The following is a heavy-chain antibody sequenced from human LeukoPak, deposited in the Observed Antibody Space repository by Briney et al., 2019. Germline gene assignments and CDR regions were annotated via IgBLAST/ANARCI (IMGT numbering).Heavy chain of an antibody. CDR2: IWYDGSNK. D-gene: IGHD2-21*02. J-gene: IGHJ4*02. CDR3: ARDLCGGDCRSLDY. Sequence: GRSLRLSCAASGFTFSSYGMHWVRQAPGKGLEWVAVIWYDGSNKYYADSVKGRFTISTDNSKNTLYLQMNSLRAEDTAVYYCARDLCGGDCRSLDYWGQGTLVTVSS. CDR1: GFTFSSYG. V-gene: IGHV3-33*01.